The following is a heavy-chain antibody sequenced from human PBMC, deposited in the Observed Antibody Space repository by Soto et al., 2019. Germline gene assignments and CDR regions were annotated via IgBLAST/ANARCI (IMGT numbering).Heavy chain of an antibody. J-gene: IGHJ6*03. V-gene: IGHV1-69*02. D-gene: IGHD2-15*01. Sequence: QVQLVQSGAEVKKPGSSVKVSCKASGGTFSSYTISWVRQAPGQGLEWMGRIIPILGIANYAQKFQGRVTITADKSTSTAYMALSSLRSEDKAVYYCARGGGYCSGGRCPYYYYYYMDVWGKGTTVTVSS. CDR2: IIPILGIA. CDR3: ARGGGYCSGGRCPYYYYYYMDV. CDR1: GGTFSSYT.